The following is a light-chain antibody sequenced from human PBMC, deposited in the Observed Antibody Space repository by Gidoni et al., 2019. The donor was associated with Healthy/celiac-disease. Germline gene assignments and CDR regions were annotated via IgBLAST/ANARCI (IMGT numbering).Light chain of an antibody. CDR1: SSDVGGYNY. CDR2: EVS. V-gene: IGLV2-14*01. CDR3: SSYTSSSTPIV. J-gene: IGLJ2*01. Sequence: QSALTQPASVSGSPGQSITISCTGTSSDVGGYNYVSSSQQHPGKAPKLMIYEVSNRPSGVSNRFSGSKSGNTASLTISGLQAEDEADYYCSSYTSSSTPIVFGGGTKLTVL.